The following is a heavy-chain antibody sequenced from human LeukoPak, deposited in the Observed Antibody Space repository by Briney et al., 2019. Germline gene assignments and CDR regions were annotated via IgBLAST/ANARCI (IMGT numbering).Heavy chain of an antibody. J-gene: IGHJ4*02. CDR3: ARVGVAYCGGDCYSYYFDY. D-gene: IGHD2-21*02. CDR1: GGSISSYY. V-gene: IGHV4-59*01. CDR2: IYYSGST. Sequence: SETLSLTCTVSGGSISSYYWSWIRQPPGKGLEWIGYIYYSGSTNYNPSLKSRVTISVDTSKNQFSLKLSSVTVADTAVYYCARVGVAYCGGDCYSYYFDYWGQGTLVTVSS.